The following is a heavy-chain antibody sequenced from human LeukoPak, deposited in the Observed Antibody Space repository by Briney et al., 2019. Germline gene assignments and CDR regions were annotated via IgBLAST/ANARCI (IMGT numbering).Heavy chain of an antibody. Sequence: GGSLRLSCTVSGFTVSSNSMSWVRQAPGKGLEWVSSISSSSSYIYYADSVKGRFTISRDNAKSSLYLQMNSLRAEDTAVYYCAREGYGSSGYFEYFQHWGQGTLVTVSS. D-gene: IGHD3-22*01. CDR2: ISSSSSYI. CDR3: AREGYGSSGYFEYFQH. V-gene: IGHV3-21*01. J-gene: IGHJ1*01. CDR1: GFTVSSNS.